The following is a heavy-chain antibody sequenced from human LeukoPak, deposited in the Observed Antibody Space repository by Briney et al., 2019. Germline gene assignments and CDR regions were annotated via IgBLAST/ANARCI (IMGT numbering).Heavy chain of an antibody. CDR2: IYYSGST. Sequence: PSGTLSLTCTVSGGSISSYYWSWIRQPPGKGLEWIGYIYYSGSTNYNPSLKSRVTISVDTSKNQFSLKLSSVTAADTAVYYCAGGYSSGWYPPFYYYYGMDVWGQGTTVTVSS. CDR1: GGSISSYY. J-gene: IGHJ6*02. CDR3: AGGYSSGWYPPFYYYYGMDV. D-gene: IGHD6-19*01. V-gene: IGHV4-59*01.